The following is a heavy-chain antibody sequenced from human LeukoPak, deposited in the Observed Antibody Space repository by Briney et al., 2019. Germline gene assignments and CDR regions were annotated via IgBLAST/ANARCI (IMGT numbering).Heavy chain of an antibody. J-gene: IGHJ6*02. V-gene: IGHV7-4-1*01. Sequence: KXSCXASGYTFTNYAMNWVRQAPGQGLEWMGWINTNTGNPTYAQGFTGRFVFSLDTSVSTAYYCARDGAWFGELLGYYYYYGMDVWGQGTTVTVSS. D-gene: IGHD3-10*01. CDR1: GYTFTNYA. CDR3: YYYGMDV. CDR2: INTNTGNP.